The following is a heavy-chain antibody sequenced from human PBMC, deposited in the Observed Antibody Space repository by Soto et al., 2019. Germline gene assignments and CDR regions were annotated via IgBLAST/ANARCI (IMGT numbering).Heavy chain of an antibody. CDR2: ISAYNDNT. D-gene: IGHD4-17*01. CDR1: GYTFISYG. CDR3: ASDDSVTTINFDY. Sequence: GASVKVSCKTSGYTFISYGITWVRQAPGQGLEWMGWISAYNDNTNYAQKVQDRVTLTTDTSTNTAYMELRSLRSDDTAVYYCASDDSVTTINFDYWGQGTLVTVSS. J-gene: IGHJ4*02. V-gene: IGHV1-18*01.